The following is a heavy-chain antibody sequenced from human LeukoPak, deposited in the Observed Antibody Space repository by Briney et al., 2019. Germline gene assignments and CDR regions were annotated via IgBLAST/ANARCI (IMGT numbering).Heavy chain of an antibody. CDR3: ARGGVVKGYYDSSGYVDY. Sequence: PSETLSLTCTVSGGSISSSSYYWGWIRQPPGKGLEWIGSIYYSGSTYYNPSLKSRVTISVDTSKNQFSLKLSSVTAADTAVYYCARGGVVKGYYDSSGYVDYWGQGTLVTVSS. CDR2: IYYSGST. V-gene: IGHV4-39*07. J-gene: IGHJ4*02. D-gene: IGHD3-22*01. CDR1: GGSISSSSYY.